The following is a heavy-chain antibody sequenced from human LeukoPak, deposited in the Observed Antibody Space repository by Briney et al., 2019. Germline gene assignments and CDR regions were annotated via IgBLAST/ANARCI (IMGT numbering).Heavy chain of an antibody. D-gene: IGHD3-10*01. J-gene: IGHJ4*02. Sequence: GGSLRLSCAASGFTFSSYGMNWVRQAPGKGLEWVAVISYDGSNKYYADSVKGRFTISRDNSKNTLYLQMNSLRAEDTAVYYCAKITMVRGDLFDYWGQGTLVTVSS. CDR1: GFTFSSYG. V-gene: IGHV3-30*18. CDR2: ISYDGSNK. CDR3: AKITMVRGDLFDY.